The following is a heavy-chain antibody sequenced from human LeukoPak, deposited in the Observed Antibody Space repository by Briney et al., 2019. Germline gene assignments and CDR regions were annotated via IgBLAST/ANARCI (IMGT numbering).Heavy chain of an antibody. V-gene: IGHV4-34*01. J-gene: IGHJ4*02. CDR3: ARGGYSYGMHY. Sequence: SETLSLTCAVYGGPFSGYYWSWIRQPPGKGLEGIGEINHSGSTNYYPSLESRVTISVDTSKSQFSLRPSSVTAADTAVYYCARGGYSYGMHYWGQGTLVTVSS. D-gene: IGHD5-18*01. CDR1: GGPFSGYY. CDR2: INHSGST.